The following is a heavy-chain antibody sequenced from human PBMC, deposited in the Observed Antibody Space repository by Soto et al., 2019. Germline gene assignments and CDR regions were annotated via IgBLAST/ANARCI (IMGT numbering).Heavy chain of an antibody. J-gene: IGHJ4*02. D-gene: IGHD4-17*01. V-gene: IGHV4-34*01. CDR1: GGSFSGYY. CDR3: ARGYGDFDY. CDR2: INHSGST. Sequence: PSETLPLTCAVYGGSFSGYYWSWIRQPPGKGLEWIGEINHSGSTNYNPSLKSRVTISVDTSKNQFSLKLSSVTAADTAVYYCARGYGDFDYWGQGTLVTVSS.